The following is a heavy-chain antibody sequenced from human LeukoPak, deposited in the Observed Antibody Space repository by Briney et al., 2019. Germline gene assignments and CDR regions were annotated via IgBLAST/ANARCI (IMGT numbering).Heavy chain of an antibody. V-gene: IGHV3-33*01. CDR1: GFTFSSYG. CDR2: IWYDGSNK. CDR3: ARGDSSGWYWLDY. Sequence: GGSLRLSCAASGFTFSSYGMHWVRQAPGKGLEWVAVIWYDGSNKYYADSVKGRFTISRDNSKNTLYLQMNSLRAEDTAVYYCARGDSSGWYWLDYWGQGTLGTVSS. J-gene: IGHJ4*02. D-gene: IGHD6-19*01.